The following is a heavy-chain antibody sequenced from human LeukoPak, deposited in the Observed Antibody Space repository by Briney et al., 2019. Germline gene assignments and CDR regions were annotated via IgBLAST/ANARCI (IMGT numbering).Heavy chain of an antibody. CDR1: GGPISSGDYY. CDR3: ARYCSSTSCYLFDY. D-gene: IGHD2-2*01. Sequence: SETLSLTCTVSGGPISSGDYYWSWIRQPPGKGLEWIGYIYYSGSTYYNPSLKSRVTISVDTSKNQFSLKLSSVTAADTAVYYCARYCSSTSCYLFDYWGQGTLVTVSS. V-gene: IGHV4-30-4*08. J-gene: IGHJ4*02. CDR2: IYYSGST.